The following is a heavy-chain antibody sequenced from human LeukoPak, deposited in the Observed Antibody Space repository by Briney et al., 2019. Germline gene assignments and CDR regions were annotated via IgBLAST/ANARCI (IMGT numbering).Heavy chain of an antibody. V-gene: IGHV1-18*04. CDR1: GYTFTSYG. CDR2: ISAYNGNT. D-gene: IGHD3-10*01. J-gene: IGHJ4*02. Sequence: GASVKVSCKASGYTFTSYGISWVRQAPGQGLEWMGWISAYNGNTNYARKLQGRVTMTTDTSTSTAYMELRSLRSDDTAVYYCARVITMVRGPNRHFDYWGQGTLVTVSS. CDR3: ARVITMVRGPNRHFDY.